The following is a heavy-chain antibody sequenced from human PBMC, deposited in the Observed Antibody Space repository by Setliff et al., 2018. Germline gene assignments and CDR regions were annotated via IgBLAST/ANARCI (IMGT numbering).Heavy chain of an antibody. J-gene: IGHJ4*02. D-gene: IGHD1-1*01. Sequence: GVLRLSCAASGFTFSNYAMSWVRRAPGKWLAWVSAISGSGGSTYYADSVKGRFTISRDNSKNTLYLQMNSLRAEDTAIYYCARTTGYRLEGDFDYWGQGTLVTVSS. CDR3: ARTTGYRLEGDFDY. CDR1: GFTFSNYA. CDR2: ISGSGGST. V-gene: IGHV3-23*01.